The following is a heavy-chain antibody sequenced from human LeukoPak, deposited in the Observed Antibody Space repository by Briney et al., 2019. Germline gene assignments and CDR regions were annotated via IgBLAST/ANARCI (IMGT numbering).Heavy chain of an antibody. D-gene: IGHD2-15*01. J-gene: IGHJ5*02. V-gene: IGHV3-23*01. CDR1: GFPFSTYA. CDR3: AKGCSTGSCSDSRWFDP. Sequence: GGSLRLSCAVSGFPFSTYAMSWVRQAPGKGMEWVSAISAGGSGAYYADSVKGRFTISRDNSKNTLYLQINSLRAEDTAVYYCAKGCSTGSCSDSRWFDPWGQGTLVTVSS. CDR2: ISAGGSGA.